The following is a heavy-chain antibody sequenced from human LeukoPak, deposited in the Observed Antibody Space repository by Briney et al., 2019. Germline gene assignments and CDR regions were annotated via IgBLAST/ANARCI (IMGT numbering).Heavy chain of an antibody. D-gene: IGHD3-10*01. V-gene: IGHV4-59*08. CDR2: IYYSGST. CDR1: GGSISSYY. J-gene: IGHJ5*02. Sequence: SETLSLTCTVSGGSISSYYWSWLRQPPGKGLEWIGYIYYSGSTNYNPSLKSRVTISVDTSKNQFSLKLSPVTAADTAVYYCARNVLLWLGTTHNWFDPWGQGTLITVSS. CDR3: ARNVLLWLGTTHNWFDP.